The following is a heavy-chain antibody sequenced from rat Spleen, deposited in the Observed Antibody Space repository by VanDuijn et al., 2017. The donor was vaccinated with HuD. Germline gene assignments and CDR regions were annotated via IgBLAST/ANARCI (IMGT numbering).Heavy chain of an antibody. CDR2: ISYEGSST. Sequence: EVQLVESGGGLVQPGRSMKLSCAASGFTFSDYYMAWVRQAPKKGLEWVASISYEGSSTYYGDSVKGRFTISRDNAKSTLYLQMNSLRSEDKATYYCARHDSGYGVMDAWGQGASVTVSS. V-gene: IGHV5-22*01. CDR1: GFTFSDYY. CDR3: ARHDSGYGVMDA. J-gene: IGHJ4*01. D-gene: IGHD4-3*01.